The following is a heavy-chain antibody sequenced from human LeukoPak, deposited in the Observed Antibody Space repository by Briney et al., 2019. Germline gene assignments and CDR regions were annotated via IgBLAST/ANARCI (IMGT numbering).Heavy chain of an antibody. CDR2: INQDGSEK. Sequence: GGSLRLSCATSGFNFNTKWMTWVRQAPGKGLEWVANINQDGSEKYHGDSVKGRFIISRDNAKRSLFLEMSSLRAEDTAVYYCADPTSDFWGQGTLVAVSS. CDR1: GFNFNTKW. D-gene: IGHD2-2*01. CDR3: ADPTSDF. J-gene: IGHJ4*02. V-gene: IGHV3-7*01.